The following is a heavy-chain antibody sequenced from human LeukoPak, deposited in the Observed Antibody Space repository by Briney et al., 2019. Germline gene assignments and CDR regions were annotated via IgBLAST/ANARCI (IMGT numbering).Heavy chain of an antibody. CDR1: GGSISSGSYY. CDR2: VYTSGRT. CDR3: ARGVTFHPPDS. Sequence: SQTLSLTCTVSGGSISSGSYYWSWIRQPAGKGLEWIGRVYTSGRTNYNPSLKSRVTMSVDTSKNHFSLNLTSVTAADTAVYYCARGVTFHPPDSWGQGTLVTFSS. V-gene: IGHV4-61*02. D-gene: IGHD5-18*01. J-gene: IGHJ4*02.